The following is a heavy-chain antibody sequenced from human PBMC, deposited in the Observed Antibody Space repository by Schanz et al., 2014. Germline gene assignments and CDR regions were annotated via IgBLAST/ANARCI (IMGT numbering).Heavy chain of an antibody. CDR2: IGGSGDST. CDR3: AKHVRSLTGNDY. V-gene: IGHV3-23*01. CDR1: GFTFSNHA. Sequence: EVHLLESGGGLVQPGGSLRLSCAASGFTFSNHALSWVRQAPGKGLEWVSGIGGSGDSTHYADSVKGRFIISRDNSKNTLYLRVNSLRAEDTAVYYCAKHVRSLTGNDYWGQGTLVTVSS. D-gene: IGHD3-9*01. J-gene: IGHJ4*02.